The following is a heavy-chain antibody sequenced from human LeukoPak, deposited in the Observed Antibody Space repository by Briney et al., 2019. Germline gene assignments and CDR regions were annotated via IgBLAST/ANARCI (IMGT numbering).Heavy chain of an antibody. CDR3: ARAIDILTGYYAVGWFDP. CDR2: IYYSGST. Sequence: SETLSLTCTVSGGSISSYYWSWIRQPPGKGLEWIGYIYYSGSTNYNPSLKSRVTISVDRSKNQFSLKLSSVTAADTAVYYCARAIDILTGYYAVGWFDPWGQGTLVTVSS. D-gene: IGHD3-9*01. CDR1: GGSISSYY. J-gene: IGHJ5*02. V-gene: IGHV4-59*12.